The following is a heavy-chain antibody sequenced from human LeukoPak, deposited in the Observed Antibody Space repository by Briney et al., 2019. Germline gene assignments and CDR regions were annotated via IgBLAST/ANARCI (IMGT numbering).Heavy chain of an antibody. CDR3: ARDLGEQLSP. J-gene: IGHJ5*02. D-gene: IGHD3-16*01. CDR1: GFTFSSYG. Sequence: GGSLRLSCAASGFTFSSYGMHWVRQAPGKGLEWVTFIRFDGSIKYYAESVKGRFTISRDNAKNTLYLQMNSLRAEDTAVYYCARDLGEQLSPWGQGTLVTVSS. V-gene: IGHV3-30*02. CDR2: IRFDGSIK.